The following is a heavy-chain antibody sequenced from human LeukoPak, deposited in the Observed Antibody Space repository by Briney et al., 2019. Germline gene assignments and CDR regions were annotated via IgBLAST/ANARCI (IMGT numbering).Heavy chain of an antibody. Sequence: GGSLRLSCAASGFTFSGYGMHWVRQAPGKGLGWVAVILYGGSNQYYADSVKGRFTISRDNSKNTLYLQMNSLRAEDTAVYYCAKDRGRPRVATTLYYFDYWGQGTLVTVSS. V-gene: IGHV3-33*06. D-gene: IGHD5-12*01. CDR1: GFTFSGYG. CDR3: AKDRGRPRVATTLYYFDY. J-gene: IGHJ4*02. CDR2: ILYGGSNQ.